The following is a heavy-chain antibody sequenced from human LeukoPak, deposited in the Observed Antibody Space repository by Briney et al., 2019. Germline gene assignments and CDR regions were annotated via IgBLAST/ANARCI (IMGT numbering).Heavy chain of an antibody. J-gene: IGHJ4*01. CDR2: ISYDGNYK. V-gene: IGHV3-30*18. CDR3: AKAASGSSYNYFDY. CDR1: GITISSYG. Sequence: PGGSLRLSCAASGITISSYGMHWVRQAPGKGLDWVAVISYDGNYKYYADSVKVRFTISKDISRNTLYLEMNSLRAEDTAVYYCAKAASGSSYNYFDYWGHGTLVTASS. D-gene: IGHD3-10*01.